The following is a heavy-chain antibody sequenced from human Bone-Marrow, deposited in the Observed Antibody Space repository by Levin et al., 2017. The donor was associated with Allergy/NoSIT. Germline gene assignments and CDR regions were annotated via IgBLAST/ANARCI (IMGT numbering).Heavy chain of an antibody. Sequence: GGSLRLSCAASGFTFSGYAMSWVRQTPGKGLEWVSAISDSGGSKYYADSVKGRFTISRDNSKNTLHLQMNTMRAEDTAVYYCAKGSSGGRPYYFDYWGQGTLVTVSS. J-gene: IGHJ4*02. CDR2: ISDSGGSK. D-gene: IGHD1-26*01. V-gene: IGHV3-23*01. CDR3: AKGSSGGRPYYFDY. CDR1: GFTFSGYA.